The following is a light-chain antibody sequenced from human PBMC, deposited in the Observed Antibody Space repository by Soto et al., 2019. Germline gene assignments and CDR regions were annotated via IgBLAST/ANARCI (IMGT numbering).Light chain of an antibody. CDR1: QYIHNY. Sequence: GDRVTITCRASQYIHNYLAWYQQKPGEAPKLLIYEVANLESGVPSRFSGSGTGTEFTLTISSLQPDDFATYYCQQSNNYPWTFGQGTRVEI. J-gene: IGKJ1*01. CDR3: QQSNNYPWT. CDR2: EVA. V-gene: IGKV1-5*03.